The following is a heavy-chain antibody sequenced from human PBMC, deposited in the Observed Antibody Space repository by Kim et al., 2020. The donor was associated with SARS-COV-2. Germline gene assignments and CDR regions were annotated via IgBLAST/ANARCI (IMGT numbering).Heavy chain of an antibody. Sequence: ASVKVSCKASGYTFTNYYMHWVRQAPGQGLEWMGWINPNSGDTKYTQKFQGRVIMTRDASISTAYMELNGLRSDDTAVYYCARTDSDNWYFELWGRGTVITVSS. CDR2: INPNSGDT. CDR1: GYTFTNYY. J-gene: IGHJ2*01. D-gene: IGHD2-15*01. CDR3: ARTDSDNWYFEL. V-gene: IGHV1-2*02.